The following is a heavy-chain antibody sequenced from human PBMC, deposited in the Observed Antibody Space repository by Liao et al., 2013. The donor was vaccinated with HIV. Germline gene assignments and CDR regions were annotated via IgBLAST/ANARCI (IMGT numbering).Heavy chain of an antibody. V-gene: IGHV4-34*01. CDR2: INHSGSI. CDR3: ARGPKRGGDLLYAFDI. CDR1: GGSLSGYY. Sequence: QVELLQWGAGLLKASETLSLTCGVYGGSLSGYYWSWVRQSPGKGLEWIGEINHSGSINYNPSLKSRVTISIDTSKSRFSLNLTSVTAADTAVFYCARGPKRGGDLLYAFDIWAQGTMVIVSS. D-gene: IGHD2-15*01. J-gene: IGHJ3*02.